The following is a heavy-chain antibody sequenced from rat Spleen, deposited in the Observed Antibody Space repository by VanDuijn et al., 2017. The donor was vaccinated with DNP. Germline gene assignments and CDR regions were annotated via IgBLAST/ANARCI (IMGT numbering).Heavy chain of an antibody. J-gene: IGHJ2*01. D-gene: IGHD1-12*02. CDR3: ATRAPGNYYYGGYFEY. CDR1: GFTFSDYY. Sequence: EVQLVETGGGSVQPGRSLKLSCVASGFTFSDYYMAWVRQAPKKGLEWVATISTSGGSTYYRDSVKGRFTISRDNAKSTLYLQSDSLRSEDTATYYCATRAPGNYYYGGYFEYWGQGVMVTVSS. CDR2: ISTSGGST. V-gene: IGHV5-25*01.